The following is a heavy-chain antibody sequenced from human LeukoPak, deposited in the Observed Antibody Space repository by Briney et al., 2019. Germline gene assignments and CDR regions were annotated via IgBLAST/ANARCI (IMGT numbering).Heavy chain of an antibody. D-gene: IGHD3-22*01. CDR3: ATEPHYYDSSGFDY. CDR1: GFTFSSYA. CDR2: ISGSGGST. Sequence: GGSLRLSCAASGFTFSSYAMSWVRQAPGKGLGWVSTISGSGGSTYYADSVKGRFTISRDNSKNTLYLQMNSLRAEDTAVYYCATEPHYYDSSGFDYWGQGTLVTVSS. J-gene: IGHJ4*02. V-gene: IGHV3-23*01.